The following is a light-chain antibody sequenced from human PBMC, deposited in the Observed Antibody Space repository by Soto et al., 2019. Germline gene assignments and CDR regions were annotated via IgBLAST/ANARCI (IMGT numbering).Light chain of an antibody. CDR1: SSDVGGYKF. J-gene: IGLJ1*01. V-gene: IGLV2-14*01. Sequence: QSVLTQPASVSGSPGQSLTISCTGTSSDVGGYKFVSWYQQHPGKAPKLMIYDVSKRPLGVSNRFSGSKSGNTASLTISGLQAEDEADYYCSSYTSSSTRVFGTGTKVTVL. CDR3: SSYTSSSTRV. CDR2: DVS.